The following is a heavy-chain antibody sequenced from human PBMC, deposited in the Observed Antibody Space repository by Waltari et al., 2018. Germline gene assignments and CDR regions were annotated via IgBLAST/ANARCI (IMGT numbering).Heavy chain of an antibody. CDR3: ARAYH. CDR1: GFSFSSNW. CDR2: MKQDGSEV. J-gene: IGHJ5*02. Sequence: EVQLVESGGGSVQPGGSLRLSCAASGFSFSSNWMSWVRQAPGKGLEWVDSMKQDGSEVYYVDSVKGRFTISRDNAKNSLYLQMNNLRVEDTAIYYCARAYHWGQGTLVTVAS. V-gene: IGHV3-7*02.